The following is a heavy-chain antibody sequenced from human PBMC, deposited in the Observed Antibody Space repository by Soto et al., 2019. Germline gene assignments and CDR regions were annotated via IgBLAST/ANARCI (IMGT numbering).Heavy chain of an antibody. CDR3: AKDRQPDSIWTFDY. D-gene: IGHD3-9*01. CDR2: IIASDGST. Sequence: GGSLRLSCAASGFTFSTYTTSCVRQAPGKGLEWGSAIIASDGSTSYAASVKGRFVISRDISKNMLFLQMDSLRADDTATYYCAKDRQPDSIWTFDYWGQGTLVTVSS. CDR1: GFTFSTYT. V-gene: IGHV3-23*01. J-gene: IGHJ4*02.